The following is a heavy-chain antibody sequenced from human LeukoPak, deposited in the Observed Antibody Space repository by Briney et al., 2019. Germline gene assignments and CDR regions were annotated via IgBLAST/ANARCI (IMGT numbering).Heavy chain of an antibody. J-gene: IGHJ4*02. V-gene: IGHV3-7*01. CDR2: INQDGSEK. Sequence: GGSLRLSCAASGFTFSNYWMSWVRQAPGKGLEWVANINQDGSEKYYVDSVKGRFTISRDNARSSLYLQMNSLRVEDTAEYYCARVQGSSGPGIFEYWGQGTLVPVSS. CDR1: GFTFSNYW. CDR3: ARVQGSSGPGIFEY. D-gene: IGHD6-19*01.